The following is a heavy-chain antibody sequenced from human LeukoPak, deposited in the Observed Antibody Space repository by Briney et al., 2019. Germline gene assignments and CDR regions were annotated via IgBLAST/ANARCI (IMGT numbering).Heavy chain of an antibody. CDR1: GGSISGYY. CDR3: ARWNYDFWSGYRGFDY. Sequence: SETLSLTCTVSGGSISGYYWSWIRQPPGKGLEWIGYIYTSGSTNYNPSLKSRVTISVDTSKNQFSLKLSSVTAADTAVYYCARWNYDFWSGYRGFDYWGQGTLVTVSS. CDR2: IYTSGST. V-gene: IGHV4-4*09. J-gene: IGHJ4*02. D-gene: IGHD3-3*01.